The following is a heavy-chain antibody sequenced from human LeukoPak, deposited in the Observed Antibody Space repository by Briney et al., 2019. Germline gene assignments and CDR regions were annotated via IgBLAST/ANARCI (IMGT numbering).Heavy chain of an antibody. D-gene: IGHD1-26*01. CDR2: ITSSSMYI. Sequence: PGGSLRLSCAASGFTFSNYNMNWVRQTPGKGLEWVSSITSSSMYIYYADSVKGRFTISRDNAKNSLSLQMNSLRAEDTAVYYCARDPYNGNYGDSYYYFMDAWGKGTTVTISS. V-gene: IGHV3-21*01. CDR3: ARDPYNGNYGDSYYYFMDA. J-gene: IGHJ6*03. CDR1: GFTFSNYN.